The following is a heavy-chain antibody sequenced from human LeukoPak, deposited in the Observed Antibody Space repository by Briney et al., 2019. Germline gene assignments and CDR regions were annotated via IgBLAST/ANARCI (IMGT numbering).Heavy chain of an antibody. D-gene: IGHD6-6*01. CDR1: GGSISSYY. Sequence: SETLSLTCTVSGGSISSYYWSWIRQPPGKGLEWIGYIYYSGSTNYNPSLKSRVTISVDTSKNQFSLKLSSVTAADTAVYYCARGVEYSSSSGLGYWGQGTLVTVSS. J-gene: IGHJ4*02. CDR3: ARGVEYSSSSGLGY. CDR2: IYYSGST. V-gene: IGHV4-59*01.